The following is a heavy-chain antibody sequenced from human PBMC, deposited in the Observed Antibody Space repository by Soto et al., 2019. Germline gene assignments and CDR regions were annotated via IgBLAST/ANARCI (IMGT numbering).Heavy chain of an antibody. CDR2: ISAYNGNT. Sequence: ASVKVSCKASGYTFTSYGISWVRQAPGQGLEWMGWISAYNGNTNYAQKLQGRVTMTADTSTSTAYMELRSLRSDDTAVYYCARDRRLSAAGYFDYWGQGTLVTVSS. CDR1: GYTFTSYG. D-gene: IGHD6-13*01. CDR3: ARDRRLSAAGYFDY. J-gene: IGHJ4*02. V-gene: IGHV1-18*01.